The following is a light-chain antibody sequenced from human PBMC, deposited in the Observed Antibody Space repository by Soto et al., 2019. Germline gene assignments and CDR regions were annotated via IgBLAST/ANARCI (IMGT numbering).Light chain of an antibody. V-gene: IGKV3-20*01. J-gene: IGKJ3*01. Sequence: EIVLTQSPGTLSLSPGERATLSCGASQTVSGSYLAWYQQKPGQAPRLLIHGATNRATGIPDRFSGSRSGTDFSLTISRLEPEDSAVYYCQQYGTSPFTFGPGTKVEI. CDR1: QTVSGSY. CDR3: QQYGTSPFT. CDR2: GAT.